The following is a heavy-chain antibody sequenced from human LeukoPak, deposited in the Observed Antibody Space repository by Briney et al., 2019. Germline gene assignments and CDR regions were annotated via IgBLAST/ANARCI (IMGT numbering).Heavy chain of an antibody. CDR1: GGTFSSYA. CDR3: ARVLLLGYGTNYYYGMDV. V-gene: IGHV1-69*06. J-gene: IGHJ6*04. Sequence: SVKVSCKASGGTFSSYAISWVRQAPGQGLEWMGGIIPIFGTANYAQKFQGRVTITADKSTSTAYMELSSLRSEDTAVYYCARVLLLGYGTNYYYGMDVWGKGTTVTVSS. D-gene: IGHD6-13*01. CDR2: IIPIFGTA.